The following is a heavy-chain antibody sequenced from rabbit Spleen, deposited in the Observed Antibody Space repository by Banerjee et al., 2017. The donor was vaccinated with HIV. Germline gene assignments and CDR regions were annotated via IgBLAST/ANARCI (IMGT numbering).Heavy chain of an antibody. V-gene: IGHV1S40*01. CDR3: VRDRADIGGDYGPYYFDF. CDR1: GFSFSDRDV. Sequence: QSLEESGGGLVKPEGSLTLTCKASGFSFSDRDVMCWVRQAPGKGLEWIACINTATGKPVYATWAKGRFTISTTSSTTVTLQMTSLTAADTATYFCVRDRADIGGDYGPYYFDFWGQGTLVTVS. J-gene: IGHJ4*01. CDR2: INTATGKP. D-gene: IGHD2-1*01.